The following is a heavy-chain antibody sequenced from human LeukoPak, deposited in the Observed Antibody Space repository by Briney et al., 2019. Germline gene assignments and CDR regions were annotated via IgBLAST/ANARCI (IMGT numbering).Heavy chain of an antibody. D-gene: IGHD2-2*01. Sequence: ASVKVSCKASGYTFTAYYIHWVRQAPGQGLEWMGWINPNTGDTDYAQNFQGRVTMTSDTSISTAHMDLSRLSSDDTAVYYCAREVDCRSSSCYDYWGQGTLVTVSS. CDR2: INPNTGDT. J-gene: IGHJ4*02. CDR1: GYTFTAYY. V-gene: IGHV1-2*02. CDR3: AREVDCRSSSCYDY.